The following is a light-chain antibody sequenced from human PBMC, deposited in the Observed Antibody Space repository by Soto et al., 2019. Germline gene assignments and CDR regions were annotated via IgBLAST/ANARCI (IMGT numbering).Light chain of an antibody. CDR3: QQSYNFPRT. V-gene: IGKV1-39*01. CDR2: AAS. J-gene: IGKJ1*01. CDR1: QGINDY. Sequence: DIQMTQSPSSLSASVGDRVTITCRTSQGINDYLNWYQMKPGEASKLLIYAASALQSGIPSRFSGSASGTEFTLTITSLQPEDFATYYCQQSYNFPRTFGQGTKVEVK.